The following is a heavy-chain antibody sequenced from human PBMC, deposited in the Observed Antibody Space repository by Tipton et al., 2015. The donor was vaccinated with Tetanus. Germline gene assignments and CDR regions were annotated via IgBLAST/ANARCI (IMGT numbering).Heavy chain of an antibody. CDR1: GGSMSNNY. CDR3: ARANYDFPKKGPFDS. J-gene: IGHJ4*02. Sequence: TLSLTCTVSGGSMSNNYWSWIRQPPGKGLEWIAYIFHSGSTNSNYSLKSRITISQDTSKNQFSLKLTSVTAADTAVYYCARANYDFPKKGPFDSWGQGTQVIVSS. V-gene: IGHV4-59*01. CDR2: IFHSGST. D-gene: IGHD3-3*01.